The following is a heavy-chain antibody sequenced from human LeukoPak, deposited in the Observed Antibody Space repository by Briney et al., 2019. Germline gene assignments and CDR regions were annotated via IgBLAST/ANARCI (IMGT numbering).Heavy chain of an antibody. V-gene: IGHV5-51*01. D-gene: IGHD6-6*01. CDR3: ARRPEAARREYFFDY. Sequence: GESLKISCKGSGYSFTKSWIGWVRQMPGKGLEWMGIIYPGDSDTRYSPSFQGQVTFSADKSISTAYLQWSSLKASGTAIYYCARRPEAARREYFFDYWGQGTLVTVPS. J-gene: IGHJ4*02. CDR2: IYPGDSDT. CDR1: GYSFTKSW.